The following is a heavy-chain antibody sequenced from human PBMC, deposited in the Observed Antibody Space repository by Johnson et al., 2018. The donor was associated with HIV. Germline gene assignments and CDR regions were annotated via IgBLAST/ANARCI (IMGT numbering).Heavy chain of an antibody. CDR1: GFTFSSYA. Sequence: VQLVESGGGLVQPGGSLRLSCAASGFTFSSYAMSWVRQAPGKGLEWVSAISGSGGSTYYADSVKGRFTISRDNSKNTLYLQMNSLRVDDTAVYCCAKDRSIYDIIYAFDIWGQGIMVTVSS. CDR3: AKDRSIYDIIYAFDI. V-gene: IGHV3-23*04. J-gene: IGHJ3*02. D-gene: IGHD3-9*01. CDR2: ISGSGGST.